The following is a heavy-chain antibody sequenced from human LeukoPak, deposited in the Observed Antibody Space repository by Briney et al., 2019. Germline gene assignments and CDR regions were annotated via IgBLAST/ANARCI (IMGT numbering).Heavy chain of an antibody. D-gene: IGHD6-19*01. Sequence: GGSLRLSCAASGFTFSSYAMHWVRQAPGKGLEWVAVISYDGSNKYYADSVKGRFTISRDNSKNTLYLQMNSLRAEDTAVYYCAKDLLPVAGTSADYWGQGTLVTVSS. V-gene: IGHV3-30*01. CDR3: AKDLLPVAGTSADY. CDR2: ISYDGSNK. J-gene: IGHJ4*02. CDR1: GFTFSSYA.